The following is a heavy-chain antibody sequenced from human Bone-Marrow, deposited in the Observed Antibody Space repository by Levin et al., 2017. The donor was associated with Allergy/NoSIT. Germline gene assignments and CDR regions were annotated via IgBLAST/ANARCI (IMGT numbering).Heavy chain of an antibody. J-gene: IGHJ5*02. CDR2: INPNSGGT. Sequence: ASVKVSCKSSGYTFTDYSIHWVRQAPGQGLEWMGWINPNSGGTNYAQKFQGWVSLTSDTSISTAYMEVSRLKSDDTAVYYCARDQYRIGSGTYDPVNWFDPWGQGTLVSVSS. D-gene: IGHD1-26*01. V-gene: IGHV1-2*04. CDR1: GYTFTDYS. CDR3: ARDQYRIGSGTYDPVNWFDP.